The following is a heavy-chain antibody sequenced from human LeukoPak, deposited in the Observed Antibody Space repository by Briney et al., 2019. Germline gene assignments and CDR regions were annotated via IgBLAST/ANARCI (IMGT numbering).Heavy chain of an antibody. CDR3: AKDIVVVPAAIREADY. CDR1: GPMFNWFW. V-gene: IGHV3-7*03. Sequence: GGSLRLSCAASGPMFNWFWMSWVRQAPGKGLEWVADIKEDGSEKYYVDSVKGRFTISRDNAKNSLYLQMDSLRAEDTAVYYCAKDIVVVPAAIREADYWGQGTLVTVSS. J-gene: IGHJ4*02. CDR2: IKEDGSEK. D-gene: IGHD2-2*02.